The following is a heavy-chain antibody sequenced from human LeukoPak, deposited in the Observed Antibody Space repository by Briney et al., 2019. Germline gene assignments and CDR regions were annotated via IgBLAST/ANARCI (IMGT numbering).Heavy chain of an antibody. CDR2: IRTKAASHDA. D-gene: IGHD3-22*01. J-gene: IGHJ4*02. CDR3: ARFVGSDSSGYFDY. Sequence: GGSLRLSCAASGFTFSGSPLHWVRQASGKGLEWVGRIRTKAASHDAAYAASVKGRFTISRDDSKNTAYLQMNSLRAEDTAVYYCARFVGSDSSGYFDYWGQGALVTVSS. CDR1: GFTFSGSP. V-gene: IGHV3-73*01.